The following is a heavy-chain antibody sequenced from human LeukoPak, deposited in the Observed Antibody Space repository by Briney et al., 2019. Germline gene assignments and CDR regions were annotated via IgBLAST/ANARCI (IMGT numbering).Heavy chain of an antibody. J-gene: IGHJ3*01. CDR3: ARDIQLST. CDR1: GFTFSDSA. Sequence: GGSLRLSCAASGFTFSDSAMTWVRQPPGKGLDWVSLISFSGANSYYADSVKGRFTISRDNSKDTLFLQMNSLRAEDTAIYYCARDIQLSTWGLGTMVTVSS. CDR2: ISFSGANS. V-gene: IGHV3-23*01. D-gene: IGHD5-24*01.